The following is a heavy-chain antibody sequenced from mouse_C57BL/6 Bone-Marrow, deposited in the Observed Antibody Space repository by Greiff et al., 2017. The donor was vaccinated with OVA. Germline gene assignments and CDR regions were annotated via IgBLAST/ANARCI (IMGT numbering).Heavy chain of an antibody. V-gene: IGHV1-26*01. D-gene: IGHD2-1*01. Sequence: EVQLQQSGPELVKPGASVKISCKASGYTFTDYYMNWVKQSHGKSLEWIGDINPNNGGTSYNQKFKGKATLTVDKSSSTAYMELRSLTSEDSAVYYCAREGEGYGNYEAYWGQGTLVTVSA. J-gene: IGHJ3*01. CDR3: AREGEGYGNYEAY. CDR2: INPNNGGT. CDR1: GYTFTDYY.